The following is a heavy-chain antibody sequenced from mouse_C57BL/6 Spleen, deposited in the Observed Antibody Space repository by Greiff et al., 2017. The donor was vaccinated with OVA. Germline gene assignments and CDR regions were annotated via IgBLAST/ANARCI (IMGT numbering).Heavy chain of an antibody. V-gene: IGHV1-69*01. CDR2: IDPSDSYT. D-gene: IGHD1-1*01. CDR1: GYTFTSYW. J-gene: IGHJ2*01. CDR3: ARGGGRYFDY. Sequence: QVQLQQPGAELVMPGASVKLSCKASGYTFTSYWMHWVKQRPGQGLEWIGEIDPSDSYTNYTQKFKGKSTLTVDKSSSTAYMQLSSLTSEDSAVYYCARGGGRYFDYWGQGTTLTVSS.